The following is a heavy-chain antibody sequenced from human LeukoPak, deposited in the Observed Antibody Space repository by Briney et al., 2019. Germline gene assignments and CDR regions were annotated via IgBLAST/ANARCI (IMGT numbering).Heavy chain of an antibody. CDR2: IIPIFGTA. CDR3: ARGDGSSWYYFDY. Sequence: ASVKVSCKASGGTFSSYAIIWVRQAPGQGLEWMGGIIPIFGTANYAQKFQGRVTITTDESTSTAYMELSSLRSEDTSVYYCARGDGSSWYYFDYWGQGTLVTVSS. CDR1: GGTFSSYA. J-gene: IGHJ4*02. V-gene: IGHV1-69*05. D-gene: IGHD6-13*01.